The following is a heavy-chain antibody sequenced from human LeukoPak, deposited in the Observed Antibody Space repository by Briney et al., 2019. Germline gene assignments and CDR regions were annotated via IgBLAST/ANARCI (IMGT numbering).Heavy chain of an antibody. CDR1: GGSISSSSYY. CDR3: ARGGRDTMVRGVIPLDY. V-gene: IGHV4-39*07. D-gene: IGHD3-10*01. CDR2: INHSGST. Sequence: SETLSLTCTVSGGSISSSSYYWGWIRQPPGKGLEWIGEINHSGSTNYNPSLKSRVTISVDTSKNQFSLKLSSVTAADTAVYYCARGGRDTMVRGVIPLDYWGQGTLVTVSS. J-gene: IGHJ4*02.